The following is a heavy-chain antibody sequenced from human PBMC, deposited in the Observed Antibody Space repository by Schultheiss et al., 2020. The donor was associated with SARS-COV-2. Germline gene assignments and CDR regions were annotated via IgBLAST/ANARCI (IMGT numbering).Heavy chain of an antibody. J-gene: IGHJ1*01. CDR2: ISGSGGST. CDR1: GFTFDDYA. Sequence: GGSLRLSCAASGFTFDDYAMHWVRQAPGKGLEWVSGISGSGGSTYYADSVKGRFTISRDNSKNTLYLQMNSLRAEDTAVYYCAKDRSSEPPRVFQHWGQGTLVTVSS. V-gene: IGHV3-23*01. CDR3: AKDRSSEPPRVFQH. D-gene: IGHD6-19*01.